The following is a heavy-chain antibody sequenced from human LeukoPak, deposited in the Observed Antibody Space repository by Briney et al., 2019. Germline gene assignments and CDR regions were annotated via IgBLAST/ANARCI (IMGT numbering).Heavy chain of an antibody. CDR3: ARVSYSGYRDLDY. Sequence: PGGSLRLSCAASGFTFSSYEMNWVRQAPGKGLEWVSYISSSGSTIYYADSVKGRFTISRDNAKSSLYLQMNSLRAEDTAAYYCARVSYSGYRDLDYWGQGTLVTVSS. V-gene: IGHV3-48*03. CDR2: ISSSGSTI. CDR1: GFTFSSYE. J-gene: IGHJ4*02. D-gene: IGHD5-12*01.